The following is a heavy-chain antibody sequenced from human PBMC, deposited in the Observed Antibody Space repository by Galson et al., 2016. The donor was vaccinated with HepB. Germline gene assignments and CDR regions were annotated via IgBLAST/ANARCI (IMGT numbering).Heavy chain of an antibody. CDR3: ARDEGVRWSRGSFDV. CDR2: ISYDGNT. D-gene: IGHD4-23*01. Sequence: ETLSLTCNVSGGSVSSGPYYWSWIRQSPEKGLEWVGCISYDGNTKYNPSLKSRLSISVDTSKNQVSLTLSSVTASDTAVYYCARDEGVRWSRGSFDVWGRGALVSVSS. J-gene: IGHJ2*01. CDR1: GGSVSSGPYY. V-gene: IGHV4-61*01.